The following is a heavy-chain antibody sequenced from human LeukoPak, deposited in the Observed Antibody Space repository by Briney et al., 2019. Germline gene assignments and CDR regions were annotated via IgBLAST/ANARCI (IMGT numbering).Heavy chain of an antibody. J-gene: IGHJ3*02. CDR1: GYTLTELY. V-gene: IGHV1-24*01. CDR2: FNPETSVT. Sequence: ASVKVSCKVSGYTLTELYMHWVRQAPGQGLEWMGVFNPETSVTIYAQKFQGRVTLTEDTSTSTAYMELSSLRSEDTAMFYCERSRDSSGSAQGFDAFDSWGEGSMVTVSS. CDR3: ERSRDSSGSAQGFDAFDS. D-gene: IGHD3-22*01.